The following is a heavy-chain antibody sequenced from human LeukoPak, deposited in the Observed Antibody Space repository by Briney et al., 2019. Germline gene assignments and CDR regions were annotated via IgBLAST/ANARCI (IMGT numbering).Heavy chain of an antibody. Sequence: GGSLRLSCAASGFTFSSYAMSWVRQAPGKGLEWVSTISISGGSTYYADSVKGRFTISRDNAKNSVYLQMKSLRAEDTAVYYCVREGYYDSSGYLGVFDYWGQGTLVTVSS. CDR1: GFTFSSYA. V-gene: IGHV3-23*01. D-gene: IGHD3-22*01. CDR2: ISISGGST. CDR3: VREGYYDSSGYLGVFDY. J-gene: IGHJ4*02.